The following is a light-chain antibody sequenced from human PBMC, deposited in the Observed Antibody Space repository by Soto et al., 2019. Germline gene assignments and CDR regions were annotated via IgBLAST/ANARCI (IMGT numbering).Light chain of an antibody. CDR2: DTS. CDR1: QSLANSF. Sequence: EFVFTQSPGTLSLSPGERATLSCRASQSLANSFIAWYQQKPGQAPRLLIYDTSSRASGIPDRFSGSGSGTDFTLTISRXETEDFAVFYCQQYGTSEIIFGQGTRLEIK. J-gene: IGKJ5*01. CDR3: QQYGTSEII. V-gene: IGKV3-20*01.